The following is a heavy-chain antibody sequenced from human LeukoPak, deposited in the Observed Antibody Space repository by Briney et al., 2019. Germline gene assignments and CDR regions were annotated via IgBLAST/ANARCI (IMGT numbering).Heavy chain of an antibody. D-gene: IGHD3-10*01. Sequence: PGGSLRLSCAASGFTFSSYAMHWVRQAPGKGLEWVAVISYDGSNKYYADSVKGRFTISRDNSKNTLYLQMNSLRAEDTAVYYCASLAAGSGSYPPTGGGYYYMDVWGKGTTVTISS. V-gene: IGHV3-30*04. CDR1: GFTFSSYA. CDR3: ASLAAGSGSYPPTGGGYYYMDV. J-gene: IGHJ6*03. CDR2: ISYDGSNK.